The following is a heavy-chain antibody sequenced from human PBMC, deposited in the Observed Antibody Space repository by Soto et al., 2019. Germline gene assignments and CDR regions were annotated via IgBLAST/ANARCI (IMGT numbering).Heavy chain of an antibody. V-gene: IGHV1-69*08. CDR3: ARPDFGDYWYFDL. Sequence: QDQLVQSGAEVKKPGSSVKVSCKASGGTFSSHTFSWVRQAPGQGLEWMGGIIPALGTATYAQKFQGSVTITADESATTVYMELNSLRSEDTAVYYCARPDFGDYWYFDLWGRGTLVTVSS. J-gene: IGHJ2*01. CDR2: IIPALGTA. D-gene: IGHD4-17*01. CDR1: GGTFSSHT.